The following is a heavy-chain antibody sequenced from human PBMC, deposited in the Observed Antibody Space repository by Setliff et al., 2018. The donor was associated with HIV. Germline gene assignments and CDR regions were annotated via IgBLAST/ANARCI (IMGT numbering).Heavy chain of an antibody. Sequence: PSETLSLTCTVSGGSISSGSYYWNWIRQPAGKGLEWIGRIYTSGSTDYNPSLKSRVTMSVDTSKNQFSLKLSSVTAADTAVYYCARGGYYYYFGVDVWGQGTTVTVSS. CDR2: IYTSGST. CDR1: GGSISSGSYY. D-gene: IGHD3-16*01. V-gene: IGHV4-61*02. J-gene: IGHJ6*02. CDR3: ARGGYYYYFGVDV.